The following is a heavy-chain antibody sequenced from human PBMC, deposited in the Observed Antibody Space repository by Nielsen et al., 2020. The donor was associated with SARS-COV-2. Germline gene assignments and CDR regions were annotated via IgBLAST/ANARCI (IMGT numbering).Heavy chain of an antibody. CDR1: GGTFSSYA. D-gene: IGHD3-10*01. CDR3: ARCQYGSGSYPLTYYYYDMDV. Sequence: SVKVSCKASGGTFSSYAISWVRQAPGQGLEWMGGIIPIFGTANYAQKFQGRVTITADESTSTAYMELSSLRSEDTAVCYCARCQYGSGSYPLTYYYYDMDVWGQGTTVTVSS. V-gene: IGHV1-69*13. J-gene: IGHJ6*02. CDR2: IIPIFGTA.